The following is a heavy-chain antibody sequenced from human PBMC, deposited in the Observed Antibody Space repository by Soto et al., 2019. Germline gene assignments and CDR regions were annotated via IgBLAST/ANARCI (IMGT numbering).Heavy chain of an antibody. CDR3: AKRGSGWYYFDY. V-gene: IGHV3-23*01. CDR2: ISANGAST. D-gene: IGHD6-19*01. J-gene: IGHJ4*02. CDR1: GFTFSSYA. Sequence: VQLLESGGGLVQPGGSLRLSCAASGFTFSSYAMTWVRQAPGKGLEWVSAISANGASTYYADSVKGRFTISRDSSKNTLIRQMNSLRAEDTAVYYCAKRGSGWYYFDYWGQGTLVTVSS.